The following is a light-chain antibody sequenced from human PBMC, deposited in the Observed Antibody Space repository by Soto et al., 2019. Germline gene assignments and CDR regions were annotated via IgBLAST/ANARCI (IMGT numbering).Light chain of an antibody. CDR3: QQRSNWPPYP. J-gene: IGKJ2*01. Sequence: EIVLTQSPATLSLSPGERATLSCRASQSVSSYLAWYQQKPGQAPRLLIYDSSNRATGIPARFSGSGSGTAFTRHISILEPEDFAVYYCQQRSNWPPYPFGQGPKLEIK. CDR2: DSS. V-gene: IGKV3-11*01. CDR1: QSVSSY.